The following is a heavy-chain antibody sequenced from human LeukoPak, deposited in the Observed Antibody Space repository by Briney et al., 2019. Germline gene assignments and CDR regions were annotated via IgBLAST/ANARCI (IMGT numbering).Heavy chain of an antibody. CDR3: ARGALYYYDSSGFGNWFDS. V-gene: IGHV1-24*01. J-gene: IGHJ5*01. CDR2: FDPKDGDT. D-gene: IGHD3-22*01. Sequence: GASVKVSCKVSGYTLTELSVHWVRQAPGKGLEWMGNFDPKDGDTIYAQRFQGRVTMTEDTSTHTAYMELTRLTSDDSATYYCARGALYYYDSSGFGNWFDSWGQGTLVTVSS. CDR1: GYTLTELS.